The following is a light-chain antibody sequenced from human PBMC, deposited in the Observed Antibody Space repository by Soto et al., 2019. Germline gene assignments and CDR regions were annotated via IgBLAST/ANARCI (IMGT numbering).Light chain of an antibody. Sequence: EIVLTQSPATLSLSPGERATLSCRASQSVSSYLAWYRQKPGQAPRLLIYDASNRATGIPARFSGSGSGTDFTLTISSLEPEDFAVYYCQQRSNWRITFGGGTKV. J-gene: IGKJ4*01. CDR2: DAS. CDR3: QQRSNWRIT. CDR1: QSVSSY. V-gene: IGKV3-11*01.